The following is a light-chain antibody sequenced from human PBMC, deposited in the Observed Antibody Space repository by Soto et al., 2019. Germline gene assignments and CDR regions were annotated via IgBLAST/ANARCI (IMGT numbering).Light chain of an antibody. CDR2: DAS. CDR3: QQSNGLPT. CDR1: QDITNY. Sequence: DIQMTQSPSSLSASVGDRVTITCQATQDITNYLKWYQQKPGKDPKLLICDASNLEAGVPSRFRGGGSGTYFTVTISSLQPEDIATYYCQQSNGLPTFGGGTKVEIK. V-gene: IGKV1-33*01. J-gene: IGKJ4*01.